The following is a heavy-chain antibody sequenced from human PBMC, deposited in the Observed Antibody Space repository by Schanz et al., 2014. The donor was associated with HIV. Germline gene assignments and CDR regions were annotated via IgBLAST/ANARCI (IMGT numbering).Heavy chain of an antibody. J-gene: IGHJ2*01. CDR3: VRAASFHFDKEGYYRNWYFDF. D-gene: IGHD1-26*01. V-gene: IGHV1-8*02. Sequence: QVQLVQSGPEVKKPGASVRVSCETSGYTFSDYDINWVRQAPGQGLEWMGWVNPESGNTGMADTFLGRLSLTRFTSTGTAYMELDSLRAEETAIYYCVRAASFHFDKEGYYRNWYFDFWGRGTLVAVSS. CDR2: VNPESGNT. CDR1: GYTFSDYD.